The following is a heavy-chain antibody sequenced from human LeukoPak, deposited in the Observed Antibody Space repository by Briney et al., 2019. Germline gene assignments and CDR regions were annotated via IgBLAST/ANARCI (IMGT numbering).Heavy chain of an antibody. V-gene: IGHV4-34*01. D-gene: IGHD6-13*01. CDR3: ARGLNLSRAAAGLIFDY. Sequence: LETLSLTCAVYGGSFSGYYWSWIRQPPGKGLEWIGEINHSGSTNYNPSLKSRVTISVDTSENQFSLKLSSVTAADTAVYYCARGLNLSRAAAGLIFDYWGQGTLVTVSS. J-gene: IGHJ4*02. CDR1: GGSFSGYY. CDR2: INHSGST.